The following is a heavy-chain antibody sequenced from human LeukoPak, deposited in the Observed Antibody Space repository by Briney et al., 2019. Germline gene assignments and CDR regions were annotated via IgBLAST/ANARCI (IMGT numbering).Heavy chain of an antibody. D-gene: IGHD1-1*01. CDR2: IGTAGDT. Sequence: GGSLRLSCAASGFTFSDYDMHWVRQATGKGLEWVSAIGTAGDTYYTGSVKGRFTISKENAKNSLYLQMNSLTAGDTAVYYCARVAKERVGGVYYFDYWGQGTLVTVSS. V-gene: IGHV3-13*01. CDR3: ARVAKERVGGVYYFDY. CDR1: GFTFSDYD. J-gene: IGHJ4*02.